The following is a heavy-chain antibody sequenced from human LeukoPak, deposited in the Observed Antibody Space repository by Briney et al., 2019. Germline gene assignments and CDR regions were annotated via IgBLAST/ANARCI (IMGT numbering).Heavy chain of an antibody. Sequence: ASVKVSCKASRYTFTGYYMHWVRRAPGQGLEWMGWINPNSGGTNYAQKFQGRVTMTRDTSISTAYMELSRLRSDDTAVYYCARVWVGYCTNGVCYSLDYWGQGTLVTVSS. D-gene: IGHD2-8*01. CDR2: INPNSGGT. CDR1: RYTFTGYY. J-gene: IGHJ4*02. CDR3: ARVWVGYCTNGVCYSLDY. V-gene: IGHV1-2*02.